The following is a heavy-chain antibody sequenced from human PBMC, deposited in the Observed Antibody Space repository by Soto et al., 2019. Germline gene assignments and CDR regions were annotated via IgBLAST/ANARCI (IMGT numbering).Heavy chain of an antibody. CDR3: TTDRRSGYDPQFYF. Sequence: EVQLVESGGDLVKPGGSLRLSCTASGFTFYNTWMSWVRQAPGKGLEWVGRVKSKTDGGATDYTAPVKGRFTISRDDSQNTLYLQMTSLQTDDTAVYYCTTDRRSGYDPQFYFWGHGTLVTVSS. CDR1: GFTFYNTW. D-gene: IGHD5-12*01. CDR2: VKSKTDGGAT. J-gene: IGHJ4*01. V-gene: IGHV3-15*01.